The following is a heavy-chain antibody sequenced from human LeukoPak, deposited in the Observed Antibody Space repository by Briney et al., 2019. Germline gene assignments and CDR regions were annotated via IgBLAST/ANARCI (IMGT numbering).Heavy chain of an antibody. CDR3: ARLAYCGGDCYRTTRGYFQH. CDR1: GYSFTSYW. J-gene: IGHJ1*01. D-gene: IGHD2-21*02. V-gene: IGHV5-51*01. Sequence: GESLKISCKGSGYSFTSYWIGWVRQMPGKGLEWLGIIHPGDSDTKYSPPFQGQVTTPADKSINTVYLQWSSLKASDTAIYYCARLAYCGGDCYRTTRGYFQHWGQGTLVTVSS. CDR2: IHPGDSDT.